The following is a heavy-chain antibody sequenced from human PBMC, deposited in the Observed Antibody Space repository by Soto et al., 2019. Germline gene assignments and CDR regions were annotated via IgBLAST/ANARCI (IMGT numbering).Heavy chain of an antibody. Sequence: QLQLQESGSGLVKPSQTLSLTCAVSSGSISSGGYSWSWIRQSPGKGLEWIGYISHNGSTYYNPYRKSRVTVSVDRSKNQFSLKLSSVTAADTAVYYCASGSHVPHYWSQGTLVTVSS. CDR3: ASGSHVPHY. V-gene: IGHV4-30-2*06. CDR1: SGSISSGGYS. CDR2: ISHNGST. J-gene: IGHJ4*02. D-gene: IGHD6-6*01.